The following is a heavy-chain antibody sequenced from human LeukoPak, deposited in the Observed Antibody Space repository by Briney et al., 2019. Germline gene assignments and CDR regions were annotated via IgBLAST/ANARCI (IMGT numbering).Heavy chain of an antibody. CDR1: GFTFNNYA. D-gene: IGHD1-1*01. J-gene: IGHJ4*02. V-gene: IGHV3-23*01. CDR3: AKELARYFEY. CDR2: ISGTGGGT. Sequence: GGSLRLSCAASGFTFNNYAMSWVRQAPGKGLEWISVISGTGGGTDYADSVKGRSTISRDNSKNTLYLQMNSLRAEDTALYYCAKELARYFEYWGQGALVTVSS.